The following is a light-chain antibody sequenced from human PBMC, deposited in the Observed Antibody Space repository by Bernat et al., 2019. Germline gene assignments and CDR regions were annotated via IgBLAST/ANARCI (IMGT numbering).Light chain of an antibody. CDR1: QDIRNY. CDR3: QQYHSYPYT. CDR2: DAF. J-gene: IGKJ2*01. Sequence: DIQMTQSPSSLSASVGDRVIITCRASQDIRNYLVWFQQKPGKAPKSLIYDAFSLQSGVPSKFSGSGSGADFTLTISSLQPEDFATYYCQQYHSYPYTFGQGTKLEIK. V-gene: IGKV1-16*02.